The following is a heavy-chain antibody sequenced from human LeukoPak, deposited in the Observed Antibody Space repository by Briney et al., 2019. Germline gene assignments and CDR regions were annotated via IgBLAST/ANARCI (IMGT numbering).Heavy chain of an antibody. CDR1: GYTFTRYG. CDR2: INTYNGNT. CDR3: ATNYYDSSGYYSIDY. D-gene: IGHD3-22*01. Sequence: ASVKVSCKASGYTFTRYGISWVRQAPGQGLEWMGWINTYNGNTDYAQKLQGRVTMTTDTSTSTAYMELRSLRSDGTALYYCATNYYDSSGYYSIDYWGLGTLVTVSS. J-gene: IGHJ4*02. V-gene: IGHV1-18*01.